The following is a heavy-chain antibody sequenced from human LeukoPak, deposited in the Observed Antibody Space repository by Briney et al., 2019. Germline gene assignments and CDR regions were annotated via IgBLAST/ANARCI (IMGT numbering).Heavy chain of an antibody. CDR1: GGSISSYY. CDR2: IYYSGST. D-gene: IGHD6-13*01. V-gene: IGHV4-59*08. Sequence: SETLSLTCSVSGGSISSYYWSWIRQPPGKGLEWIGYIYYSGSTNYNPYSGSTNYDPSLKSRVTISVDASKNQFSLQLFSVTAADTAVYYCARQSRGVAAGNDYWGQGTLVTVSS. J-gene: IGHJ4*02. CDR3: ARQSRGVAAGNDY.